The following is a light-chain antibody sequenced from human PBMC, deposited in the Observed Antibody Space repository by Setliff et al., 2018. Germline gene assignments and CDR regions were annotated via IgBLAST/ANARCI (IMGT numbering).Light chain of an antibody. Sequence: QSALAQPPSASGSPGQSVTISCTGTSSDVGGYNRVSWYKQYPGKAPKVMIYEVTKRPSGVPDRFSGSKSGNTASLTVSGLQAEDEGDYYCGSYAGYNNFYVFGTGTKV. J-gene: IGLJ1*01. CDR2: EVT. CDR3: GSYAGYNNFYV. CDR1: SSDVGGYNR. V-gene: IGLV2-8*01.